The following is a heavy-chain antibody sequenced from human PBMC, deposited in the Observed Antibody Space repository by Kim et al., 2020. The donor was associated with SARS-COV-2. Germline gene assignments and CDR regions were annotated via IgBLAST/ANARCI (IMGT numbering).Heavy chain of an antibody. CDR2: ISSSGTTI. CDR1: GFTFSSYE. V-gene: IGHV3-48*03. Sequence: GGSLRLSCAASGFTFSSYELNWVRQAPGKGLEWVSYISSSGTTIYYADSVKGRFTISRDNAKNSLYLQMNSLRAEDTAVYYCARGTAAAGMVDPWGQGTLVTVSS. CDR3: ARGTAAAGMVDP. D-gene: IGHD6-13*01. J-gene: IGHJ5*02.